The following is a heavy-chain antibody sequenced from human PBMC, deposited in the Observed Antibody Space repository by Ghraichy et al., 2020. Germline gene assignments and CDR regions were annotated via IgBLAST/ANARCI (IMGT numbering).Heavy chain of an antibody. CDR3: ARGAGRHDTSGYLLQYYFDS. V-gene: IGHV4-59*01. D-gene: IGHD3-22*01. Sequence: SQTLSLTCTVSGGSISTYYWSWIRQPPGKGLEWIGYVFYSGSTTYSPSLQSRVVISVDRSRNHFSLELTSVTAADTAVYYCARGAGRHDTSGYLLQYYFDSWGQGTLVTVSS. CDR1: GGSISTYY. J-gene: IGHJ4*02. CDR2: VFYSGST.